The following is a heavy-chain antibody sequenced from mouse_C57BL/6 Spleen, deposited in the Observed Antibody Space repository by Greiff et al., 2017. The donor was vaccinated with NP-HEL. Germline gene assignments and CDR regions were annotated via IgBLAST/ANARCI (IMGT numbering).Heavy chain of an antibody. CDR1: GFTFSSYG. V-gene: IGHV5-6*01. Sequence: EVKLMESGGDLVKPGGSLKLSCAASGFTFSSYGMSWVRQTPDKRLEWVATISSGGSYTYYPDSVKGRFTISRDNAKNTLYLQMSSLKSEDTAMYYCARPGSSYNYFDYWGQGTTLTVSS. J-gene: IGHJ2*01. CDR2: ISSGGSYT. CDR3: ARPGSSYNYFDY. D-gene: IGHD1-1*01.